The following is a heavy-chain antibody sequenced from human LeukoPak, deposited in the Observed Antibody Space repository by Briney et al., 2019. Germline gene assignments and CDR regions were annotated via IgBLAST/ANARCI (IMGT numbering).Heavy chain of an antibody. V-gene: IGHV1-69*05. D-gene: IGHD2-2*01. CDR3: ARYCSSTSCYAVQDAFDI. J-gene: IGHJ3*02. CDR2: IIPIFGTA. CDR1: GGTFSSYA. Sequence: SVKVSCKASGGTFSSYAISWVRQAPGQGLEWMGGIIPIFGTANYAQKFQGRVTITTDESTSTAYMELSSLRSEDTAVYYCARYCSSTSCYAVQDAFDIWGQGTMVTVSS.